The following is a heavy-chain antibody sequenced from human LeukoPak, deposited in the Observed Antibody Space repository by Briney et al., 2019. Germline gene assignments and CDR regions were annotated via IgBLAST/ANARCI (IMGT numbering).Heavy chain of an antibody. V-gene: IGHV4-4*09. J-gene: IGHJ5*02. CDR2: IYTSGST. D-gene: IGHD3-22*01. Sequence: SETLSLTCTVSGGSISSYYWSWIRQPPGKGLEWIGYIYTSGSTNYNPSLKSRVTISVDTSKNQFSLKLSSVTAADTAVYYCARQEYYYDSSGLNWFDPWGQGTLVTVFS. CDR1: GGSISSYY. CDR3: ARQEYYYDSSGLNWFDP.